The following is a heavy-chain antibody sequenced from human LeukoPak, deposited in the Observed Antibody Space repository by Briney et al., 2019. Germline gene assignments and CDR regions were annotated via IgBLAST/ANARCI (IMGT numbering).Heavy chain of an antibody. V-gene: IGHV3-7*01. Sequence: GGSLRLSCAASGFTFSSYWMNWVRQAPGKGLEWVANIKQDGSEKYYVDSVKGRFTISRDNAKNSLYLQMNSLRTEDTAVYYCAKDEVTRGYYYVDVWGKGTTVTVSS. CDR3: AKDEVTRGYYYVDV. J-gene: IGHJ6*03. D-gene: IGHD4-11*01. CDR1: GFTFSSYW. CDR2: IKQDGSEK.